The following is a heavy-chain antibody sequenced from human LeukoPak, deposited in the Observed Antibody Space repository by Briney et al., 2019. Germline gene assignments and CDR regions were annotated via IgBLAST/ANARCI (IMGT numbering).Heavy chain of an antibody. J-gene: IGHJ6*02. Sequence: PGGSLRLSCAASGFTFSSYGMHWVRQAPGKGLEWVAVIWYDGSNKYYADSVKGRLTISRDNSKNTLYLQMNSLRAEDTAVYYCARASGGMDVWGRGTTVTVSS. CDR1: GFTFSSYG. V-gene: IGHV3-33*01. CDR3: ARASGGMDV. CDR2: IWYDGSNK.